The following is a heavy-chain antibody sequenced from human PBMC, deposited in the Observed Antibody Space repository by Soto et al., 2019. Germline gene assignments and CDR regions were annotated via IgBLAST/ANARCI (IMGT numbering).Heavy chain of an antibody. J-gene: IGHJ4*02. Sequence: YCWIINRQSPGKGLEWIGHIHNSGSPYNNPSLKSRVTISADTSMNQFSLALTSVTAADTAMYYCARGPTTEKFASRGQGILVTVSP. CDR1: YC. CDR3: ARGPTTEKFAS. CDR2: IHNSGSP. V-gene: IGHV4-30-4*08.